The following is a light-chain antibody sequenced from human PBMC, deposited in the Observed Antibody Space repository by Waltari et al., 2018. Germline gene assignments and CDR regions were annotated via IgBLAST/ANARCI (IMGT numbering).Light chain of an antibody. CDR1: QSVGTY. CDR2: GAY. Sequence: IVLTQPPGTLSLSPGERATLSCRASQSVGTYLAWYQQKPGQAPRLLIYGAYSRAAGIPDRFSGSGYGTDFSLTISRLEPEDFAVYFCQHHLRLPTTFGQGTKVEIK. V-gene: IGKV3-20*01. J-gene: IGKJ1*01. CDR3: QHHLRLPTT.